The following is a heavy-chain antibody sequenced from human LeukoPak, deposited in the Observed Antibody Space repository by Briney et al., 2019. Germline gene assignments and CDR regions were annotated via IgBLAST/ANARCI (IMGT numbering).Heavy chain of an antibody. J-gene: IGHJ4*02. CDR3: AIQMTMIVVVPYFDY. Sequence: PGGSLRLSCAASGFTFSDYYMSWIRQAPGKGLEWLSYIRSSGSTVYYADSVKGRFTVSRDNAKNSLYLHMNSLRAEDTAVYYCAIQMTMIVVVPYFDYWGQGTLVTVSS. V-gene: IGHV3-11*04. CDR1: GFTFSDYY. D-gene: IGHD3-22*01. CDR2: IRSSGSTV.